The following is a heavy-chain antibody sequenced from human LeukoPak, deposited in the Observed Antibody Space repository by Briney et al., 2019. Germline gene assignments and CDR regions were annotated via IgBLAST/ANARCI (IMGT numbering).Heavy chain of an antibody. CDR1: GFTFSTYA. J-gene: IGHJ5*02. CDR2: IYSNSDTI. V-gene: IGHV3-48*04. D-gene: IGHD3-10*01. CDR3: ARDTGEKDRWFDP. Sequence: GGSLRLSCAASGFTFSTYAMNWVRQAPGKGLEWVSWIYSNSDTIYYADSVKGRFTISRDNAKNSLYLQMNSLRAEDTAVYYCARDTGEKDRWFDPWGQGTLVTVSS.